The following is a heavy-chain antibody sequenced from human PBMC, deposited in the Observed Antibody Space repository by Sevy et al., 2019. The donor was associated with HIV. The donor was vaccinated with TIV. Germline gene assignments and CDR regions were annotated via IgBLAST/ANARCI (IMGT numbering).Heavy chain of an antibody. J-gene: IGHJ4*02. CDR3: TRDAPKMGIVGAMGNY. D-gene: IGHD1-26*01. V-gene: IGHV3-49*04. CDR1: GFTFGDYA. Sequence: GGSLRLSCTASGFTFGDYAMSWVRQAPGKGLEWVAFIRSKAYGRNTEYAASVKGTFTISRDDYKSIAYLQMNSLKTEETAVYYCTRDAPKMGIVGAMGNYWGQGTLVTVSS. CDR2: IRSKAYGRNT.